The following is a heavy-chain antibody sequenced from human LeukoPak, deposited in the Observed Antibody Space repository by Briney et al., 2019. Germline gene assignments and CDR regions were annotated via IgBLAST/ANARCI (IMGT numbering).Heavy chain of an antibody. CDR2: ISNDGSSN. D-gene: IGHD2-2*01. V-gene: IGHV3-30*07. J-gene: IGHJ5*02. CDR1: TTTFSSFG. CDR3: ARDGCSSTSCYRWFDP. Sequence: GGSLRLSCEASTTTFSSFGLHWVRQTPDRGLEWVAVISNDGSSNYYADSVKGRFIISRDNTKNTLYLQMNGLRREDTAVYYCARDGCSSTSCYRWFDPWGQGTLVTVSS.